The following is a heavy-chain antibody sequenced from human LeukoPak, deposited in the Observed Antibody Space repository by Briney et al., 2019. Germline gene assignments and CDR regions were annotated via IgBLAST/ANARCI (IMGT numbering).Heavy chain of an antibody. V-gene: IGHV1-69*13. CDR1: GGTFSSYA. Sequence: SVKVPCKASGGTFSSYAISWVRQAPGQGLEWMGGIIPIFGTANYAQKFQGRVTITADESTSTAYMELSSLRSEDTAVYYCARATFSGYGSGNYGVWGQGTLVTVSS. D-gene: IGHD3-10*01. J-gene: IGHJ4*02. CDR2: IIPIFGTA. CDR3: ARATFSGYGSGNYGV.